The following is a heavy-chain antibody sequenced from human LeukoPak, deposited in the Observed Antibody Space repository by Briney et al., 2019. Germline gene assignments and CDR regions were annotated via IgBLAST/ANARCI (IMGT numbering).Heavy chain of an antibody. CDR1: GFTFSSYG. CDR2: IRYDGSNK. V-gene: IGHV3-30*02. D-gene: IGHD6-13*01. CDR3: AKAKEYSNSWYYFDY. Sequence: VGSLRLSCAASGFTFSSYGMHWVRQAPGKGLEWVAFIRYDGSNKYYADSVKGRFTISRDNSKNTLYLQMNSLRAEDTAVYYCAKAKEYSNSWYYFDYWGQGTLVTVSS. J-gene: IGHJ4*02.